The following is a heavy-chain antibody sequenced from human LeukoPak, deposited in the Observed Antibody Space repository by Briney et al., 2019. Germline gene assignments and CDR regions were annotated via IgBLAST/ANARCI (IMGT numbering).Heavy chain of an antibody. CDR2: IFHSGHS. Sequence: PSETLSLTCAVSGDSISSGDYSWSWIRQPSGKGLEWIGYIFHSGHSFYNPSLKSRITFSVDKSKNQFSLRLTSVTAADTAVYYCARELWFVNAPGSWFDPWGQGTLVTVSS. D-gene: IGHD3-10*01. J-gene: IGHJ5*02. CDR1: GDSISSGDYS. CDR3: ARELWFVNAPGSWFDP. V-gene: IGHV4-30-2*01.